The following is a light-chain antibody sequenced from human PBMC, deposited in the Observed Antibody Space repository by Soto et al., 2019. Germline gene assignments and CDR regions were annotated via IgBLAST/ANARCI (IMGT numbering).Light chain of an antibody. CDR2: GAS. CDR3: QQYNSWLWT. CDR1: QSVSSK. Sequence: EIVMTQSPATLSVSPGEGATLSCRASQSVSSKLAWYQQKPGQAPRLLIYGASTRATGIPARFSGSGSGTEFTLIISSLQSEDSAVYYCQQYNSWLWTVGKGTKVEIK. J-gene: IGKJ1*01. V-gene: IGKV3-15*01.